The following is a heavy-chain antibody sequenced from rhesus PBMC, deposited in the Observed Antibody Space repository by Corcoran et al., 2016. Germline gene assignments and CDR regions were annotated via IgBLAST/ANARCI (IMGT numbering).Heavy chain of an antibody. CDR2: IYWDVDK. V-gene: IGHV2-174*01. CDR3: VRSRRDSGYRDYFDY. Sequence: VTLKESGPALVKPTQTLTLTCSFSGFSIPTPTLGVCWILLPTGNALDCLALIYWDVDKYYRASLKSRLTISRDTSKNQVVLTMTNMDPVDTATYFCVRSRRDSGYRDYFDYWGQGVLVTVSS. J-gene: IGHJ4*01. CDR1: GFSIPTPTLG. D-gene: IGHD5-24*01.